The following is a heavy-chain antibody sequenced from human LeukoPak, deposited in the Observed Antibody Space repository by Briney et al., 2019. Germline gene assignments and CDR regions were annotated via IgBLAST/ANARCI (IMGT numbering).Heavy chain of an antibody. V-gene: IGHV1-69*13. Sequence: GASVKVSCKASGGTFSSYAISWVRQAPGQGLEWMGGIIPIFGTANYAQKFQGRVTITADESTSTAYMELSSLRSEDTAVYYCARESLPPRRGSSYKNPGFDYWGQGTLVTVSS. CDR1: GGTFSSYA. D-gene: IGHD2-15*01. CDR2: IIPIFGTA. CDR3: ARESLPPRRGSSYKNPGFDY. J-gene: IGHJ4*02.